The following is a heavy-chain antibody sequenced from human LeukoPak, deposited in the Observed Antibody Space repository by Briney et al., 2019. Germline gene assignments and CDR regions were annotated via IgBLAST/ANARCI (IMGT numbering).Heavy chain of an antibody. J-gene: IGHJ4*02. CDR1: GYSISSGYY. Sequence: PSETLSLTCAVSGYSISSGYYWGWIRQPPGKGLEWIGSIYHSGSTYYNPSLKSRVTISVDTSKNQFSLKLSSVTAADTAVYYCAREVPPIIAAAGTFDYWGQGTLVTVSS. CDR3: AREVPPIIAAAGTFDY. V-gene: IGHV4-38-2*02. D-gene: IGHD6-13*01. CDR2: IYHSGST.